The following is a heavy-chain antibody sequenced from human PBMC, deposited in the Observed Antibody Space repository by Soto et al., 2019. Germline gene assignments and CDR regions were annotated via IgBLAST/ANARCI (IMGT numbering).Heavy chain of an antibody. D-gene: IGHD3-16*02. CDR3: ARSFRSFGGVIVMHFDY. CDR1: GYTFTSYD. Sequence: ASVKVSCKASGYTFTSYDINWVRQATGQGLEWMGWMNPNSGNTGYAQKFQGRVTMTRNTSISTAYMELSSLRSEDTAVYYCARSFRSFGGVIVMHFDYWGQGTLVTVSS. J-gene: IGHJ4*02. CDR2: MNPNSGNT. V-gene: IGHV1-8*01.